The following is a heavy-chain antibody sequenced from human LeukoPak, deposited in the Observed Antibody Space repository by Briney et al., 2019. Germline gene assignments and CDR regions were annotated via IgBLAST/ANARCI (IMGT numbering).Heavy chain of an antibody. Sequence: KASETLSLTCAVSGYSISSGYYWGWIRQPPGKGLEWVGSIYHSGSTYYNPSLKSRVTISVDTSKNQFSLKLSSVTAADTAVYYRARDWPPRAGFYDSSGYFDAFDIWGQGTMVTVSS. J-gene: IGHJ3*02. CDR3: ARDWPPRAGFYDSSGYFDAFDI. D-gene: IGHD3-22*01. CDR2: IYHSGST. CDR1: GYSISSGYY. V-gene: IGHV4-38-2*02.